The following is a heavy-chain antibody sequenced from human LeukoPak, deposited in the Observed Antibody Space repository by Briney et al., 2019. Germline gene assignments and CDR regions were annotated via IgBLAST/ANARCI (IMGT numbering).Heavy chain of an antibody. CDR2: IRDKVNSYAT. V-gene: IGHV3-72*01. CDR3: TREADTYYDFWSGPQQGYAFDI. Sequence: GGSLRLSCAASGFTFSDHYMDWVRQAPGKGLEWVGRIRDKVNSYATAYTASVKGRFTISRDDSKNTAYLQMNSLKTEDTAVYYCTREADTYYDFWSGPQQGYAFDIWGQGTMVTVSS. J-gene: IGHJ3*02. CDR1: GFTFSDHY. D-gene: IGHD3-3*01.